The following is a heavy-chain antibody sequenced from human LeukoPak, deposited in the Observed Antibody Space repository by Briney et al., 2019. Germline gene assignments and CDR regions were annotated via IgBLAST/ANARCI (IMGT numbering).Heavy chain of an antibody. D-gene: IGHD2-15*01. CDR2: INHNGNVN. V-gene: IGHV3-7*03. CDR3: AKGSGSSCYSPCDY. CDR1: AFIFSGHW. Sequence: GGSLRLSCEGSAFIFSGHWMNWVRQTPGKGLEWVASINHNGNVNYYVDSVKGRFTISRDNSKNTLYLQMNSLRAEDTAVYYCAKGSGSSCYSPCDYWGQGILVTVSS. J-gene: IGHJ4*02.